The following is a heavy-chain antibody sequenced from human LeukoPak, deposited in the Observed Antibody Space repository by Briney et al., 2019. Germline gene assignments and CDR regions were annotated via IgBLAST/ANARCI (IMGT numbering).Heavy chain of an antibody. CDR1: GYSISSGYY. D-gene: IGHD6-13*01. CDR2: IYYSGST. CDR3: ARHADPLRQQLVRGGDY. J-gene: IGHJ4*02. Sequence: PSETLSLTCAVSGYSISSGYYWGWIRQPPGKGLEWIGSIYYSGSTYYNPSLKSRVTISVDTSKNQFSLKLSSVTAADTAVYYCARHADPLRQQLVRGGDYWGQGTLVTVSS. V-gene: IGHV4-38-2*01.